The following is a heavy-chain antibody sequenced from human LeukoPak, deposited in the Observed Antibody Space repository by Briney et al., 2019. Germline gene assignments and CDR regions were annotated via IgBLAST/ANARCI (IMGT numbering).Heavy chain of an antibody. J-gene: IGHJ5*02. CDR2: IIPICGTA. D-gene: IGHD6-19*01. CDR3: ARGDGYSSGWSRFDP. V-gene: IGHV1-69*05. Sequence: ASVKVSCKASGGTFNIYAIIRVRQAPGQGLEWMGGIIPICGTANCAQKLQGRVTNTTDKSTSTAYKELSSLRSEDTAVYYCARGDGYSSGWSRFDPWCQGTLVTVSS. CDR1: GGTFNIYA.